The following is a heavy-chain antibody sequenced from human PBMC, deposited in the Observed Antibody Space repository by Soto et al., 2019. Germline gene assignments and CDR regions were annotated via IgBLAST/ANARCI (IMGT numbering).Heavy chain of an antibody. CDR3: AKDRYCSGGSCYSEWAFDI. D-gene: IGHD2-15*01. Sequence: EVQLLESGGGMVQPGGSLRLSCAASGFTFSNYAMSWVRQAPGKGLEWVSAISGSGGSTYYADSVKGRFTISRDNSKNTLFLQMNSLRAEDTAVYDCAKDRYCSGGSCYSEWAFDIWGQGTMVTVSS. CDR2: ISGSGGST. V-gene: IGHV3-23*01. CDR1: GFTFSNYA. J-gene: IGHJ3*02.